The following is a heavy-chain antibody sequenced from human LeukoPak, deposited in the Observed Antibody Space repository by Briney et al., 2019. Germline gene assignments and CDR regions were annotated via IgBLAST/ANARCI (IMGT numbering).Heavy chain of an antibody. CDR1: GGSISSSSYY. V-gene: IGHV4-39*01. D-gene: IGHD3-3*01. CDR2: IYYSGST. J-gene: IGHJ4*02. Sequence: SETLSLTCTVSGGSISSSSYYWGWIRQPPGKGLEWIGSIYYSGSTYYNPSLKSRVTISVDTSKNQFSLKLSSVTAADTAVYYCVRHGPTGIVLRFLEWLLGYFDYWGQGTLVTVSS. CDR3: VRHGPTGIVLRFLEWLLGYFDY.